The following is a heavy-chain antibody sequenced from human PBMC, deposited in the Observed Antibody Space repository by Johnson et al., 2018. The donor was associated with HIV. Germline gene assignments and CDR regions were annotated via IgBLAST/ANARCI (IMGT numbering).Heavy chain of an antibody. CDR2: ISYDGSNK. D-gene: IGHD2-15*01. J-gene: IGHJ3*02. CDR1: GFSFSGSA. V-gene: IGHV3-30*04. CDR3: ARGQVARGAFDI. Sequence: QVQLVESGGGVVQPGRSLRLSCAASGFSFSGSAMHWVRQAPGKGLEWVAGISYDGSNKYYEDSVKGRFTISRDNSTNTLYLQMNSLRAEDTAVYYCARGQVARGAFDIWGQGTMVTVSS.